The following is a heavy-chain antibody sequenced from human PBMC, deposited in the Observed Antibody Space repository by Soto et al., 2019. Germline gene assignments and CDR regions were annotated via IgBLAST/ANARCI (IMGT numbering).Heavy chain of an antibody. CDR2: MNPGSGKT. Sequence: QVQLVQSGAEVKEPGASVRVSCKASGYTFINFDISWVRQAAGQGLEWLGWMNPGSGKTGYASKFQGRDAMTRAASTHTSHLELSTLTSDDTAVYYCARMAPAGTLNWFDPWGQGTLVTVSS. V-gene: IGHV1-8*02. J-gene: IGHJ5*02. CDR3: ARMAPAGTLNWFDP. CDR1: GYTFINFD. D-gene: IGHD6-13*01.